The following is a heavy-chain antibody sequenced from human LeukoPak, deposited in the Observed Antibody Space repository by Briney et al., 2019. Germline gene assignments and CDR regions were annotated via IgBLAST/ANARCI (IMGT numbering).Heavy chain of an antibody. D-gene: IGHD3-9*01. Sequence: PSQTLSLTCAVSGGPISSGGYSWSWIRQPPGKGLEWIGYIYHSGSTYYNPSLKSRVTISVDRSKNQFSLKLSSVTAADTAVYYCARGGTYYDILTGYYSDAVLDYWGQGTLVTVSS. V-gene: IGHV4-30-2*01. CDR3: ARGGTYYDILTGYYSDAVLDY. CDR1: GGPISSGGYS. J-gene: IGHJ4*02. CDR2: IYHSGST.